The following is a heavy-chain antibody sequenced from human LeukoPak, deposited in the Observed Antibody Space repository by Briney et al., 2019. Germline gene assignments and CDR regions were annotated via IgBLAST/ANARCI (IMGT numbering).Heavy chain of an antibody. CDR1: GFTFSSYA. D-gene: IGHD5-24*01. Sequence: PGGSLRLSCAASGFTFSSYAMSWVRQAPGKGLEWVSAISGDSHYTYYTDSAKGRFTISRDNSQYTLYLQLNSLRAEDTAVYYCARKLLHYDRDGPAFDYWGQGTLVTVSS. CDR2: ISGDSHYT. V-gene: IGHV3-23*01. J-gene: IGHJ4*02. CDR3: ARKLLHYDRDGPAFDY.